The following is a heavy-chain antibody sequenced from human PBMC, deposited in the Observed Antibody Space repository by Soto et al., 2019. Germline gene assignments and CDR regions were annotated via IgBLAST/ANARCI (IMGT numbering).Heavy chain of an antibody. J-gene: IGHJ6*02. CDR1: GDSISSGNKY. CDR3: ARVPSPFDYYYAMDV. V-gene: IGHV4-30-4*01. CDR2: VFSSGTT. Sequence: VQLRESGPGLVKPSQNLSLTCTVSGDSISSGNKYWSWIRQPPGKGLEWIGYVFSSGTTYYNPSLKGRVSISLDASENQFSLKFASVTDADSAVYYCARVPSPFDYYYAMDVWGQGTTVTVSS. D-gene: IGHD3-16*01.